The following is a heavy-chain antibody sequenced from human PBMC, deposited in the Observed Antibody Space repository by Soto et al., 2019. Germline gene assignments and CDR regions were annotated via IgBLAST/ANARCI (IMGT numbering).Heavy chain of an antibody. J-gene: IGHJ6*02. D-gene: IGHD3-10*01. V-gene: IGHV4-34*01. CDR2: INHSGST. CDR3: ARAWLGPRGYGSGSYYYYYYYGMDV. CDR1: GGSFSGYY. Sequence: LSLTCAVYGGSFSGYYWSWIRQPPGKGLEWIGEINHSGSTNYNPSLKSRVTISVDTSKNQFSLKLSSVTAADTAVYYCARAWLGPRGYGSGSYYYYYYYGMDVWGQGTTVTVSS.